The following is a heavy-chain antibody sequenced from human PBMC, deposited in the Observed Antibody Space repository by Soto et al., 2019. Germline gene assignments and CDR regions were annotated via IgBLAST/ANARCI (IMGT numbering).Heavy chain of an antibody. CDR2: IYYSGRT. J-gene: IGHJ4*02. Sequence: SDPLSLTRNVSSESISSSCYYFCFIRQPAGKVLECIGSIYYSGRTYYNPSFKSRVTISIDTSKNQFSLKLSSVTATDTAVYYCARQRTTVVTQAYFDHWGQGALVTVSS. V-gene: IGHV4-39*01. CDR1: SESISSSCYY. CDR3: ARQRTTVVTQAYFDH. D-gene: IGHD2-21*02.